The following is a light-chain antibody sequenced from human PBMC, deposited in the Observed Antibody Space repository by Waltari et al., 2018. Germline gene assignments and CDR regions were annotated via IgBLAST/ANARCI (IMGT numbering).Light chain of an antibody. CDR3: QSYDSSLSGWV. V-gene: IGLV1-40*01. CDR2: VIR. J-gene: IGLJ3*02. CDR1: SSNIGAGYD. Sequence: QSVLTQPPSVSGAPGQRVTISCTGSSSNIGAGYDVHWYQHLPGTAPKLVIYVIRIRPSGVPDRFSGSKSGTSASLAITGLQAEDEADYYCQSYDSSLSGWVFGGGTKLTVL.